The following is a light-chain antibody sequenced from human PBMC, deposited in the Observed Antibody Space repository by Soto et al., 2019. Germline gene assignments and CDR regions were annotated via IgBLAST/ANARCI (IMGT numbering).Light chain of an antibody. Sequence: QSVPTQPPSASGTPGQRVTISCSGSSSKIGSNTVNWYQQLPGTAPKLLIYSNNQRPSGVPDRFSGSKSGTSASLAISGLQSEDEADYYCAAWDDSLNGYYVFGTGTKVTVL. CDR1: SSKIGSNT. J-gene: IGLJ1*01. CDR2: SNN. CDR3: AAWDDSLNGYYV. V-gene: IGLV1-44*01.